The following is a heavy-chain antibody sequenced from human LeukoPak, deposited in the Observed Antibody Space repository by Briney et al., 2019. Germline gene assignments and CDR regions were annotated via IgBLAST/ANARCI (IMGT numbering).Heavy chain of an antibody. D-gene: IGHD6-19*01. Sequence: GASVKVSCKASGYTFTGYYMHWLRQAPGQGLEWMGWINPNSGGTNYAQKFQGRVTMTRDTSISTAYMELSRLRSDDTAVYYCASESIAVAGTFEYWGQGTLVTVSS. J-gene: IGHJ4*02. V-gene: IGHV1-2*02. CDR1: GYTFTGYY. CDR2: INPNSGGT. CDR3: ASESIAVAGTFEY.